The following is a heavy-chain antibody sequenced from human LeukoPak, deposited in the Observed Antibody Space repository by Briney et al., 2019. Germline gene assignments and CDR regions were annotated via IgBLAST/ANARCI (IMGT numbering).Heavy chain of an antibody. CDR2: IRYDGTNK. CDR1: GITFSSYG. V-gene: IGHV3-30*02. CDR3: AKAPVRAVISHLDY. J-gene: IGHJ4*02. Sequence: PGGSLRLSCAASGITFSSYGMHWVRQAPGKGLEWVAFIRYDGTNKYYADSVKGRLTISRDNSQNTLYLQMNSLRADDTAVYYCAKAPVRAVISHLDYWGQGTLVTVSS. D-gene: IGHD3-10*01.